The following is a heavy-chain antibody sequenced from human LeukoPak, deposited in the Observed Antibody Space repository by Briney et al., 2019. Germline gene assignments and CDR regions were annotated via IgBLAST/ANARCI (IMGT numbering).Heavy chain of an antibody. V-gene: IGHV3-15*01. Sequence: GGSLRLSCAASGFTFSNAWMNWVRQALGKGLEWVGRIKTKADGGPTDYAAPVKGRFTISRDDSKNTLYLQMNSLKTEDTAMYYCTTNDAFDIWGQGTAVTVSS. J-gene: IGHJ3*02. CDR3: TTNDAFDI. CDR1: GFTFSNAW. CDR2: IKTKADGGPT.